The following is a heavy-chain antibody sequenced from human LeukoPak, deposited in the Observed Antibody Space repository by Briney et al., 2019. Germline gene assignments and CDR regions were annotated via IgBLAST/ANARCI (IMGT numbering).Heavy chain of an antibody. D-gene: IGHD3-22*01. J-gene: IGHJ4*02. Sequence: GGSLRLSCAASGFTFSSYAMSWVRQAPGKGLEWVSAISGSGGSTYYADSVKGRFTISRDNSKSTLYLQMNSLRAEDTAVYYCAKRPYDSSGFHYFDYWAQGTLVTVSS. V-gene: IGHV3-23*01. CDR2: ISGSGGST. CDR3: AKRPYDSSGFHYFDY. CDR1: GFTFSSYA.